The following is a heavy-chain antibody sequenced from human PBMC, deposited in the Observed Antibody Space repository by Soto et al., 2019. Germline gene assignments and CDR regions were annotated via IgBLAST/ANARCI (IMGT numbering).Heavy chain of an antibody. Sequence: QVQLVQSGAEVKKPGSSVKVSCKASGGTFSSYAISWVRQAPGQGLEWMGGIIPIFGTANYAQKFQGRVTITADESTSTAYMELSSPRSEDTAVYYCARECNRWCMPGLSYYYGMDVWGQGTTVTVSS. V-gene: IGHV1-69*01. CDR2: IIPIFGTA. CDR1: GGTFSSYA. J-gene: IGHJ6*02. D-gene: IGHD2-8*01. CDR3: ARECNRWCMPGLSYYYGMDV.